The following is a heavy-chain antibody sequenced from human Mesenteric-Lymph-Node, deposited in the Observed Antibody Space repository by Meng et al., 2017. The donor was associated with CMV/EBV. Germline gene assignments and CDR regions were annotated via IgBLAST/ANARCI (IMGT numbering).Heavy chain of an antibody. CDR3: ARANSGYDFHY. D-gene: IGHD5-12*01. V-gene: IGHV3-53*01. Sequence: GGSLRLSCAASGFTVSSNYMSWVRQAPGKGLEWVSVIYSGGSTYYADSVKGRFTISRDNSKNTLYLQMNSLKTEDTAVYYCARANSGYDFHYWGQGTLVTVSS. CDR2: IYSGGST. CDR1: GFTVSSNY. J-gene: IGHJ4*02.